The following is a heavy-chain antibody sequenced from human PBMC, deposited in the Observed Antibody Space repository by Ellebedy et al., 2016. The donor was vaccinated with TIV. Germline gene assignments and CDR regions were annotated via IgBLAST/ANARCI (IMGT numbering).Heavy chain of an antibody. CDR3: AKAYTSSLYNDYGLNV. V-gene: IGHV5-10-1*01. CDR2: IHPSDSST. Sequence: GGSLRLSCEVSGYSFVHYWINWVRQVPGKGLQWVGKIHPSDSSTIYSPSFEGHVTISSDKASNTAFLHWSSLEASDTAIYYCAKAYTSSLYNDYGLNVWGQGTPVTVSS. D-gene: IGHD2-21*01. J-gene: IGHJ6*01. CDR1: GYSFVHYW.